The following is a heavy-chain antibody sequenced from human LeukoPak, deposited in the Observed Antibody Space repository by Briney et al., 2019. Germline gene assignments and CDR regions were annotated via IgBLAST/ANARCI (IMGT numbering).Heavy chain of an antibody. Sequence: GGSLRLSCAASGFTFSSYWMSWVRQAPGKGLEWVSYISSSSSTIYYADSVKGRFTISRDNAKNSLYLQMNSLRAEDTAVYYCARGVGITGTTFFDYWGQGTLVTVSS. D-gene: IGHD1-7*01. J-gene: IGHJ4*02. V-gene: IGHV3-48*01. CDR1: GFTFSSYW. CDR3: ARGVGITGTTFFDY. CDR2: ISSSSSTI.